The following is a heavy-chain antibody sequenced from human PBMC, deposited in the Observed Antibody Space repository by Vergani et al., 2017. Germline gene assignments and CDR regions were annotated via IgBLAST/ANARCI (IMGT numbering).Heavy chain of an antibody. CDR3: ARRAERWETLLRDDFDV. CDR1: GASISSYF. CDR2: VHTDGTA. V-gene: IGHV4-4*07. D-gene: IGHD1-26*01. J-gene: IGHJ3*01. Sequence: VQLQESGPGLLKPSETLSLTCSVSGASISSYFWSWIRQPAGKGLEWLGRVHTDGTAYYNPSLRTRVRLSADLSQSQFSLKMTSLTAADTAVYFCARRAERWETLLRDDFDVWGQGTFVTVSP.